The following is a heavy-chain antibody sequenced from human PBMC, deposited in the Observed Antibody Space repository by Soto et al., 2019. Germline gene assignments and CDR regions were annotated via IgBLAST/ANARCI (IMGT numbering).Heavy chain of an antibody. J-gene: IGHJ4*02. Sequence: GGSLRLSCAASGFTFSSYGMHWVRQAPGKGLEWVAVIWYDGSNKYYADSVKGRFTISRDNSKNTLYLQMNSLRAEDTAVYYCARAGALVGAGGDYWGQGTLVTVSS. D-gene: IGHD1-26*01. CDR3: ARAGALVGAGGDY. V-gene: IGHV3-33*01. CDR2: IWYDGSNK. CDR1: GFTFSSYG.